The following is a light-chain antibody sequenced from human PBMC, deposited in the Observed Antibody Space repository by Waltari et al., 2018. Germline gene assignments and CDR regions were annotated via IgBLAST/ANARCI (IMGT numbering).Light chain of an antibody. Sequence: EIVLTQSPGTLSLSPGESATRSCRTSQSVTRALAWYQQKPGQAPRLLIHGASNRATGIPDRFSGSGSGTDFSLTISSLEPEDFAVYYCQHYLRLPVTFGQGTKVEVK. CDR3: QHYLRLPVT. J-gene: IGKJ1*01. V-gene: IGKV3-20*01. CDR2: GAS. CDR1: QSVTRA.